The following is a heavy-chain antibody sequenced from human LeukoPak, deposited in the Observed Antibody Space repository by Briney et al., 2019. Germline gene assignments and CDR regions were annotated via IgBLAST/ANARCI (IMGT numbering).Heavy chain of an antibody. Sequence: PGGSLRLSCAASGFTFSNAWMSWVRQAPGKGLEWVAVISYDGSNRYYADSVKGRFTISRDNSKNTLYLQMNSLRAEDTAVYYCARAGYSSSWSLPHFDYWGQGTLVTVSS. D-gene: IGHD6-13*01. CDR1: GFTFSNAW. CDR3: ARAGYSSSWSLPHFDY. CDR2: ISYDGSNR. J-gene: IGHJ4*02. V-gene: IGHV3-30-3*01.